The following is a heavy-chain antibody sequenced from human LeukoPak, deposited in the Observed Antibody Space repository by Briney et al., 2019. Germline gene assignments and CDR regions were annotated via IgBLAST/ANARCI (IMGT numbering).Heavy chain of an antibody. CDR1: GGSISSSYSY. J-gene: IGHJ4*02. CDR2: IYYSGST. CDR3: ARVFPPMIVVL. V-gene: IGHV4-39*07. D-gene: IGHD3-22*01. Sequence: SETLSLTCTVSGGSISSSYSYWGWIRQPPGKGLEWIGNIYYSGSTYYNPSLKSRVTISVDTSKNQFSLKLSSVTAADTAVYYCARVFPPMIVVLWGQGTLVTVSS.